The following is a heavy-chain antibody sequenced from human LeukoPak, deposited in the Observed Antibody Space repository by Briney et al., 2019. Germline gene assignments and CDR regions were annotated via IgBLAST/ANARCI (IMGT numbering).Heavy chain of an antibody. CDR1: GDTCNDYP. CDR2: IIPIFGTA. Sequence: GASVKVSCKACGDTCNDYPISWVRQATGQGLEWMGGIIPIFGTANYAQKFQGRVTITTDESTSTAYMELSSLRSEDTAVYYCARGDLEWLLFGTGRYYYYYMDVWGKGTTVTVSS. J-gene: IGHJ6*03. D-gene: IGHD3-3*01. CDR3: ARGDLEWLLFGTGRYYYYYMDV. V-gene: IGHV1-69*05.